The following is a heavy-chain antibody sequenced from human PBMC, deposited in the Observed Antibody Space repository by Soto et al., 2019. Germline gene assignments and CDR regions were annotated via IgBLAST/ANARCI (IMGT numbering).Heavy chain of an antibody. CDR3: ARRGIAAAGVDY. V-gene: IGHV4-39*01. J-gene: IGHJ4*02. D-gene: IGHD6-13*01. CDR2: IYYSGST. CDR1: CGSISSSSYY. Sequence: SETLSLTCTVSCGSISSSSYYWGWIRQPPGKGLEWIGSIYYSGSTYYNPSLKSRVTISVDTSKNQFSLKLSSVTAADTAVYYCARRGIAAAGVDYWGQGTLVTVSS.